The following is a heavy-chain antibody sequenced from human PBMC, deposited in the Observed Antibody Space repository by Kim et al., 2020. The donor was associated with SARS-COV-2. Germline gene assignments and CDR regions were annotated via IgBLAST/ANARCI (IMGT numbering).Heavy chain of an antibody. CDR2: INHSGST. J-gene: IGHJ6*02. Sequence: SETLSLTCAVYGGSFSGYYWSWIRQPPGKGLEWIGEINHSGSTNYNPSLKSRVTISVDTSKNQFSLKLSSVTAADTAVYYCARGKYYGSGSYYRYGMDVWGQGTTVTVSS. D-gene: IGHD3-10*01. CDR3: ARGKYYGSGSYYRYGMDV. CDR1: GGSFSGYY. V-gene: IGHV4-34*01.